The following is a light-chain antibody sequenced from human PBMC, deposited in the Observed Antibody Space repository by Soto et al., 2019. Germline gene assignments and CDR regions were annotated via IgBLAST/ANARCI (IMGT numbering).Light chain of an antibody. CDR2: GAS. J-gene: IGKJ4*01. Sequence: EIVLTQSPGTLSLSPGERATLSCRASQSVSSSYLGWYQQKPGQAPRLLIYGASSRATGIPDRFSGSGSGTDFTLTIRRLEPEDVAVYYCQQYGTSPLITFGGGTKVEIK. V-gene: IGKV3-20*01. CDR3: QQYGTSPLIT. CDR1: QSVSSSY.